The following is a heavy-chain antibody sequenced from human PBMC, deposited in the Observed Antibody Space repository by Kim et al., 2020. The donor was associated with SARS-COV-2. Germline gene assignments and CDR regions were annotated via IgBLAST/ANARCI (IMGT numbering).Heavy chain of an antibody. D-gene: IGHD2-15*01. CDR3: ARDGVATTPFFGNFNY. Sequence: GGSLRLSCAASGFIFSDYGMHWVRQAPGKGLEWVAVIWRDGSEIHYADSVKGRFTISRDNSKNTLSLQMNSLRAEDTAVYYCARDGVATTPFFGNFNYWGQGTLATASS. CDR2: IWRDGSEI. CDR1: GFIFSDYG. V-gene: IGHV3-33*01. J-gene: IGHJ4*02.